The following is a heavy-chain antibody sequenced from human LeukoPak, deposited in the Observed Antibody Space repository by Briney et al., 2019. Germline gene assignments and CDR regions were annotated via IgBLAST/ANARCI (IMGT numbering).Heavy chain of an antibody. CDR2: INHSGST. Sequence: TSETLSLTCAVYGGYFSGYYWSWIRQPPGKGLEWIGEINHSGSTNYNPSLKSRVTISVDTSKNQFSLKLSSVTAADTAVYYCARGLQIAFDIWGQGTMVTVSS. J-gene: IGHJ3*02. CDR3: ARGLQIAFDI. V-gene: IGHV4-34*01. D-gene: IGHD2-15*01. CDR1: GGYFSGYY.